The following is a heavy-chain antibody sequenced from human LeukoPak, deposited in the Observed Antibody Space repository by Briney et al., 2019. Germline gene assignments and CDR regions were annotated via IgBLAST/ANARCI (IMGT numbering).Heavy chain of an antibody. CDR3: ATGQDYGDHNWFDP. J-gene: IGHJ5*02. CDR1: GYTFTGYY. V-gene: IGHV1-24*01. Sequence: ASVKVSCKASGYTFTGYYMHWVRQAPGKGLEWMGGFDPEDGETIYAQKFQGRVTMTEDTSTDTAYMELSSLRSEDTAVYYCATGQDYGDHNWFDPWGQGTLVTVS. D-gene: IGHD4-17*01. CDR2: FDPEDGET.